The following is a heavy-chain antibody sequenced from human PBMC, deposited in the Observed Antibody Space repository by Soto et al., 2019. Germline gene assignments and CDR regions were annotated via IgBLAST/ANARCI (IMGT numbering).Heavy chain of an antibody. D-gene: IGHD6-19*01. CDR1: GYTFINYG. J-gene: IGHJ4*02. V-gene: IGHV1-18*04. Sequence: QVQLVQSGGEVKKPGASVKVSCKISGYTFINYGITWVRQAPGQGLEWMGWISTFNGNTNYAQKFQGRVTMTRDTSTTTAYMELRTLRSDDTAMYYCTTENTGTRPTVALDFWGQGTLVTVSS. CDR2: ISTFNGNT. CDR3: TTENTGTRPTVALDF.